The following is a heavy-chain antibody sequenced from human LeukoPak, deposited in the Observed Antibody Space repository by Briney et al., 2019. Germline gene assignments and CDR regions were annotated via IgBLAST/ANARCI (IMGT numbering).Heavy chain of an antibody. Sequence: GGSLRLSCAASGFTFSNYAMSWVRQAPGKGLEWVSAISGSGGSTYYADSVKGRFTISRDNSKNTLYLQMNSLRAEDTAVYYCAKDSIVVVPAAADYWGQGTLVTVSS. J-gene: IGHJ4*02. CDR2: ISGSGGST. D-gene: IGHD2-2*01. CDR3: AKDSIVVVPAAADY. CDR1: GFTFSNYA. V-gene: IGHV3-23*01.